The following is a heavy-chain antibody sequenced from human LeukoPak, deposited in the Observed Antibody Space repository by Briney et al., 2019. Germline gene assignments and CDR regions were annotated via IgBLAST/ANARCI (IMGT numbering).Heavy chain of an antibody. D-gene: IGHD6-6*01. CDR1: GFTFSDCW. Sequence: GGSLRLSCAASGFTFSDCWMHWVRQSPGKGLVWVSRISPTGSTTSYADSVKGRFTVSRDNAKNTLYLQVNNLRAEDTAVYYCARGPNSNWSGLDFWGQGTLLTVSS. V-gene: IGHV3-74*01. CDR3: ARGPNSNWSGLDF. J-gene: IGHJ4*02. CDR2: ISPTGSTT.